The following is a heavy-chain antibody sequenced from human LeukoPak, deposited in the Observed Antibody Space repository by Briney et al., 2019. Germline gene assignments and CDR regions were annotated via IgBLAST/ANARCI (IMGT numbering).Heavy chain of an antibody. J-gene: IGHJ4*02. CDR2: INPNSGGT. Sequence: ASVKVSCKASGYTFTGYYMHWVRQAPGQGLEWMGWINPNSGGTNYAQKFQGWVTMTRDTSISTAYMELSSLRSEDTAVYYCTILQYYYDSSGFAFDYWGQGTLVTVSS. V-gene: IGHV1-2*04. D-gene: IGHD3-22*01. CDR3: TILQYYYDSSGFAFDY. CDR1: GYTFTGYY.